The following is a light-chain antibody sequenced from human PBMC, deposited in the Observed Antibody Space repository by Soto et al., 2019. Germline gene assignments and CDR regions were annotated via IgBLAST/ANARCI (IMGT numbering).Light chain of an antibody. CDR1: SSDVGGYNY. Sequence: QSVLTQPASVSGSPGQSITISCTGTSSDVGGYNYVSWYQQHPGKAPKLMIYDVNNRPSGVSNRLSGSKSGNTASLTISGLQAEDEADYYCSSYTTSSTLGVFGTGTKVTVL. CDR2: DVN. CDR3: SSYTTSSTLGV. J-gene: IGLJ1*01. V-gene: IGLV2-14*03.